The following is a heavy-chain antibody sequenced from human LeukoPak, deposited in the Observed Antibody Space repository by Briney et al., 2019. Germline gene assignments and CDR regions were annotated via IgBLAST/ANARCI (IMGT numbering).Heavy chain of an antibody. J-gene: IGHJ5*02. CDR2: IKSDGSST. CDR1: GFIFSDYW. Sequence: TGGSLRLSCAASGFIFSDYWMHWVRQGPGKGLVWVSRIKSDGSSTSYAESVKGRFTISRDNAKNTVYVHMNSLRAEDTAVYYCAVEYSSSPGWLDPWGQGTLVTVSS. D-gene: IGHD6-6*01. V-gene: IGHV3-74*01. CDR3: AVEYSSSPGWLDP.